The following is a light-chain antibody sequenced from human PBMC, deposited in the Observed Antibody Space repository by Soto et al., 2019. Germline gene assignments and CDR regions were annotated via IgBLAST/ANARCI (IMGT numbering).Light chain of an antibody. J-gene: IGKJ4*01. CDR2: DAS. CDR3: QQRCNWPRT. CDR1: QSVSSY. V-gene: IGKV3-11*01. Sequence: EILLTQSPATLSLSPGERAALSCRASQSVSSYLAWYQQKPGQAPRLLIYDASKRATGVPARFSGSGSGTDFTLTISSLEPEDFAVYHCQQRCNWPRTCGGGNTVEIK.